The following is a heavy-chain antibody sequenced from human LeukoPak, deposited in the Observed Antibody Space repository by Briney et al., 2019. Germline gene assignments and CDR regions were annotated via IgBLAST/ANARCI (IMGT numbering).Heavy chain of an antibody. CDR3: ARSPYSGSYGPFDS. V-gene: IGHV3-7*04. Sequence: PGGSLRLSCAASGFTFSSYSMNWVRQAPGKGLEWVANIKQDESEKSYVDSIKGRFTISRDNTKKSLYLQMNSMRAEDTAVYYCARSPYSGSYGPFDSWGQGTLVTVSS. D-gene: IGHD1-26*01. CDR2: IKQDESEK. J-gene: IGHJ4*02. CDR1: GFTFSSYS.